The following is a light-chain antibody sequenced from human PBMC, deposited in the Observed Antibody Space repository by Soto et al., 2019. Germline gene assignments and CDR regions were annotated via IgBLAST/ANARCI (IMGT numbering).Light chain of an antibody. CDR2: DVS. CDR1: SSDVGGYNY. V-gene: IGLV2-14*01. J-gene: IGLJ2*01. CDR3: SSYTSSSRVV. Sequence: QSVLTQPASVYGSPGQSITISCTGTSSDVGGYNYVSWYQQHPGKAPKLMIYDVSNRPSGVSNRFSGSKSGNTASLTISGLQAEGEADYYCSSYTSSSRVVFGGGTQLTVL.